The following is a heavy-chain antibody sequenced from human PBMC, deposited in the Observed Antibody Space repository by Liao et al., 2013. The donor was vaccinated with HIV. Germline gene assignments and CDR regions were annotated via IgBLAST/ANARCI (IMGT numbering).Heavy chain of an antibody. CDR1: GVSINSYY. V-gene: IGHV4-4*07. J-gene: IGHJ6*03. CDR3: ARARRHYGPKIVHYYYYYMDV. CDR2: LATSGSI. D-gene: IGHD3-10*01. Sequence: QVQLQESGPGLVKPSETLSLTCTVSGVSINSYYWTWIRQPAGKGLEWIGRLATSGSINYNPSLKSRVTMSVDTSNNQFSLKLSSVSAADTALYYCARARRHYGPKIVHYYYYYMDVWGEGDRRSPS.